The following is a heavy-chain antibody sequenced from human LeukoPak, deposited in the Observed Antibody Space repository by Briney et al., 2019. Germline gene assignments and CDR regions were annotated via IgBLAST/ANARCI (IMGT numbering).Heavy chain of an antibody. Sequence: PGGSLRLSCAASGFTFSSYAMSWDRQAPGKGLEWVSAISGSGGTTTYADSVKGRFTVSRDNSKTTLYLQMNSLRADDTAVYYCANRASYLVATEHWGQGTLVTVSS. J-gene: IGHJ4*02. CDR2: ISGSGGTT. CDR1: GFTFSSYA. CDR3: ANRASYLVATEH. D-gene: IGHD3-16*01. V-gene: IGHV3-23*01.